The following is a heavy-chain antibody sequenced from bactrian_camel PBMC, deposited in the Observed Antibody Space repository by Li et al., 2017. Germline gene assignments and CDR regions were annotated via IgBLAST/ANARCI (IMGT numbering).Heavy chain of an antibody. CDR3: AAATGRRQWVGCGSLQSYNH. Sequence: HVQLVESGGDSVQPGGSLTLSCAASGDTQIHYCMAWFRQVPGKEREEVAHFDSKAAFTYSDSVKGRFTVSIDNAKSTMYLQMNDLKPEDTAIYYCAAATGRRQWVGCGSLQSYNHWGQGTQVTVS. V-gene: IGHV3S53*01. J-gene: IGHJ4*01. D-gene: IGHD3*01. CDR2: FDSKAAF. CDR1: GDTQIHYC.